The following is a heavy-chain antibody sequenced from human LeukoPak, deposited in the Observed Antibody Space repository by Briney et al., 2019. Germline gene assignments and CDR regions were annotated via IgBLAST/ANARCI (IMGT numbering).Heavy chain of an antibody. D-gene: IGHD2-2*02. V-gene: IGHV4-38-2*01. CDR2: IYHSGGT. CDR1: GYSISSGYY. J-gene: IGHJ6*03. CDR3: ATRYCSSTSCYNYYYMDV. Sequence: SETLSLTCAVSGYSISSGYYWGWIRQPPGKGLEWIGSIYHSGGTYYNPSLKSRVTISVDTSKNQFSLKLSSVTAADTAVYYCATRYCSSTSCYNYYYMDVWGKGTTVTVSS.